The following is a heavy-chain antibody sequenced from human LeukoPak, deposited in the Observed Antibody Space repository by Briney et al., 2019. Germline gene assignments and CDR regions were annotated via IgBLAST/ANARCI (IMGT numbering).Heavy chain of an antibody. J-gene: IGHJ1*01. CDR2: INHSGST. CDR3: ARGLRQQLGYFQH. Sequence: SETLSFTCAVYGGSFSGYYWSWIRQPPGKGLEWIGEINHSGSTNYNPSLKSRVTISVDTSKNQFSLKLSSVTAADTAVYYCARGLRQQLGYFQHWGQGTLVTVSS. V-gene: IGHV4-34*01. D-gene: IGHD6-13*01. CDR1: GGSFSGYY.